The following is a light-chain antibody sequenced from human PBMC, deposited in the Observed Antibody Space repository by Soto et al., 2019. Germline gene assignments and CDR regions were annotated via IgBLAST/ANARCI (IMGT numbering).Light chain of an antibody. V-gene: IGKV2-30*01. CDR2: RVS. Sequence: DVLMTQSPVSLPVTLGQPASISCRSSQSLLYNDGSTYLNWFQQRPGQSPRRLIYRVSNRDSGVPDRFSGSGSGTDFTLTINNLQPEDFATYYCQQTYSIPRTFGQGTKVDIK. J-gene: IGKJ2*01. CDR3: QQTYSIPRT. CDR1: QSLLYNDGSTY.